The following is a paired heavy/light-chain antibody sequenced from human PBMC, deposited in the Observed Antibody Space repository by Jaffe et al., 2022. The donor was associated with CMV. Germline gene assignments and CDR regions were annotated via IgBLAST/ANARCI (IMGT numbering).Heavy chain of an antibody. Sequence: EVQLVESGGGLVQPGGSLRLSCAAPGFTVSNNYMSWVRQAPGKGLEWVSIIYSDGATYYADSVKGRFTISRDTSKNTLYLQMNSLRAEDTAVYYCARAGRGGYDPFDYWGQGTLVTVSS. J-gene: IGHJ4*02. CDR3: ARAGRGGYDPFDY. CDR1: GFTVSNNY. CDR2: IYSDGAT. D-gene: IGHD5-12*01. V-gene: IGHV3-66*01.
Light chain of an antibody. CDR3: QQSYSDWT. CDR1: QSVISY. V-gene: IGKV1-39*01. J-gene: IGKJ1*01. Sequence: DIQMTQSPSSLSASVGDRVTITCRASQSVISYLNWYQQKPGKAPKLLIYGASSLQSGVPSRFSGSGSGTDFTLTISNLQPEDFATYYCQQSYSDWTFGQGTKVEIK. CDR2: GAS.